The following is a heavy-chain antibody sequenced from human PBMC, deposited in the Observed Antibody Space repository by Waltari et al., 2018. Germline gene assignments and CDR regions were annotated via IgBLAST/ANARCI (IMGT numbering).Heavy chain of an antibody. J-gene: IGHJ3*02. CDR1: GFNFDDYA. D-gene: IGHD3-16*01. CDR3: ACLYSFYAFDI. Sequence: EVQLVESGGGLVQPGRSLKLSCAASGFNFDDYAMHWVRQIPGKGLEWVSGISWNGGNIGYADSVKGRFTISRDNAENSLYLQMNSLTDDDTALYYCACLYSFYAFDIWGQGTMVTVSS. CDR2: ISWNGGNI. V-gene: IGHV3-9*01.